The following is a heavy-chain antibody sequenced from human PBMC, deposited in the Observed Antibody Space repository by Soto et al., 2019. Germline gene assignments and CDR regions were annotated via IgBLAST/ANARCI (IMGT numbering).Heavy chain of an antibody. CDR1: GFTFSSYA. V-gene: IGHV3-23*01. J-gene: IGHJ6*02. CDR3: AKSVRLYYYYGVDV. CDR2: ISGSGGST. Sequence: PGGSLRLSCAASGFTFSSYAMTWVRQAPGKGLEWVSAISGSGGSTYYAGSVKGRFTISRDNSKDTVYLQMNSLRVEDTAVYYCAKSVRLYYYYGVDVWGQGTTVTVSS. D-gene: IGHD3-16*02.